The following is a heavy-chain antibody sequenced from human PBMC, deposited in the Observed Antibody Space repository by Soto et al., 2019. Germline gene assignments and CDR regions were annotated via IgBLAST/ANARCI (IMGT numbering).Heavy chain of an antibody. V-gene: IGHV4-59*12. D-gene: IGHD6-13*01. J-gene: IGHJ6*02. CDR3: ARRPKSGSSWEGYYYYGMDV. Sequence: NPSETLARTCTVSGGSIRYYFWTWIRQPPGKGLGWIGYIYYSGRTNYNPSLKSRVSISVDTSKNQFSLKLSSVTAADTAVYYCARRPKSGSSWEGYYYYGMDVWGQGTTVTVSS. CDR1: GGSIRYYF. CDR2: IYYSGRT.